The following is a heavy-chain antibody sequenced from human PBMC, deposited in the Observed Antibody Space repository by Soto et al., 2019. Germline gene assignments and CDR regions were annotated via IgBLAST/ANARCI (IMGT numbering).Heavy chain of an antibody. CDR2: INHSGST. Sequence: SETLSLTCAVYGGSFSGYYWSWIRQPPGKGLEWIGEINHSGSTNYNPSLKSRVTISVDTSKNQFSLKLSSVTAADTAVYYCARKGAIRYFDWLPTPFGAFDIWGQGTMVTVSS. J-gene: IGHJ3*02. D-gene: IGHD3-9*01. CDR3: ARKGAIRYFDWLPTPFGAFDI. CDR1: GGSFSGYY. V-gene: IGHV4-34*01.